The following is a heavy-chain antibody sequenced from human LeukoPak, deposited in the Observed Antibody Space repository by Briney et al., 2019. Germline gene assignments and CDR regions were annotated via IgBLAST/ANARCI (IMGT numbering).Heavy chain of an antibody. CDR1: GFTFSSYA. D-gene: IGHD3-9*01. CDR3: ARGMYYDILTGPLGFDY. CDR2: ISGSGGST. V-gene: IGHV3-23*01. J-gene: IGHJ4*02. Sequence: PGGSLRLSCAASGFTFSSYAMSWVRQAPGKGLEWVSAISGSGGSTSYADSVKGRFTISRDNAKNTVYLQMNSLRAEDTAVYYCARGMYYDILTGPLGFDYWGQGTLVTVSS.